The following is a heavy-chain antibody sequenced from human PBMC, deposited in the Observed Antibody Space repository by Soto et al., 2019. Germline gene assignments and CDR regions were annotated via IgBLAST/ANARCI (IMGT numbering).Heavy chain of an antibody. J-gene: IGHJ4*02. V-gene: IGHV3-73*02. Sequence: EVQLVESGGGLVQPGGSLKLSCAASGFTFSGSPMHWVRQASGKGLEWVGRIRSKANSYATAYAASVKGRFFMSRDDSKNTAYLQMNNFKTEDTAVYYCTSRDIAAAGTHVDYWGRGTLVTVSS. CDR1: GFTFSGSP. CDR2: IRSKANSYAT. CDR3: TSRDIAAAGTHVDY. D-gene: IGHD6-13*01.